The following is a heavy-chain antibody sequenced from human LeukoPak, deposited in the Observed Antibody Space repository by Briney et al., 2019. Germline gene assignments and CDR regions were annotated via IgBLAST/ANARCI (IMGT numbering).Heavy chain of an antibody. V-gene: IGHV4-34*01. J-gene: IGHJ4*02. D-gene: IGHD6-19*01. CDR1: GGSFSGYY. Sequence: SETLSLTCAVYGGSFSGYYWSWIRQPPGKGLEWIGEINHSGSTNYNPSLKSRVTISVDTSKNQFSLKLSSVTAADTAVCYCARRGRRAVAVPFDYWGQGTLVTVSS. CDR3: ARRGRRAVAVPFDY. CDR2: INHSGST.